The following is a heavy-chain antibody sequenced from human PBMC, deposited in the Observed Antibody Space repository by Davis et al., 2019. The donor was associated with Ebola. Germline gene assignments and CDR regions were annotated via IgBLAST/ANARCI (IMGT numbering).Heavy chain of an antibody. CDR1: GYTFTSYY. CDR2: MNPNSGNT. Sequence: ASVKVSCKASGYTFTSYYMHWVRQATGQGLEWMGWMNPNSGNTGYAQKFQGRVTMIRDTSTSTVYMELSSLRSEDTAVYYCARGRYDSSGLIYWGQGTLVTVSS. J-gene: IGHJ4*02. V-gene: IGHV1-8*02. CDR3: ARGRYDSSGLIY. D-gene: IGHD3-22*01.